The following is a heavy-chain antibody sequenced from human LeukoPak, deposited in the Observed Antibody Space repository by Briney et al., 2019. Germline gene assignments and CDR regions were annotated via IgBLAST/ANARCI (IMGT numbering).Heavy chain of an antibody. V-gene: IGHV4-59*08. D-gene: IGHD3-10*01. CDR3: ARSDYYGLLDY. CDR1: GGSISTYY. CDR2: IYYSGST. Sequence: SETLSLTCTVSGGSISTYYWSWIRQPPGKGLEWIGYIYYSGSTHYNPSLKSRVTISVDTPKNQFSLKLSSVTAADTAVYYCARSDYYGLLDYWGQGTLVTVSS. J-gene: IGHJ4*02.